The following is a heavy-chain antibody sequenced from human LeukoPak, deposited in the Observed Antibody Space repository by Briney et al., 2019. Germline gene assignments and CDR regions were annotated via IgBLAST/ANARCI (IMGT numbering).Heavy chain of an antibody. D-gene: IGHD3-22*01. CDR3: ARDFPQYYDSSGFNWFDP. CDR1: GGSISSGSYY. V-gene: IGHV4-61*02. Sequence: SQTLSLTCTVSGGSISSGSYYWSWIRQPAGKGLEWIGRIYTSGSTNYNPSLKSRVTISVDTSKNQFSLKLSSVTAADTAVYYCARDFPQYYDSSGFNWFDPWGQGTLVTVSS. J-gene: IGHJ5*02. CDR2: IYTSGST.